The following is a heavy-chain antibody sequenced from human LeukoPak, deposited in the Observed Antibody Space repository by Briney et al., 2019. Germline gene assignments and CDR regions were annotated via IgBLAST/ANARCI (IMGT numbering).Heavy chain of an antibody. CDR3: ARRSGIAVAGAFDY. CDR1: GITFSSYG. D-gene: IGHD6-19*01. CDR2: ISSTGGTT. Sequence: GGSLRLSCAASGITFSSYGMSWVRQAPGKGLEWVSSISSTGGTTYYADSVKGRFTISRDNSKNTLYLQMNSLRAEDTAVYYCARRSGIAVAGAFDYWGQGTLVTVSS. V-gene: IGHV3-23*01. J-gene: IGHJ4*02.